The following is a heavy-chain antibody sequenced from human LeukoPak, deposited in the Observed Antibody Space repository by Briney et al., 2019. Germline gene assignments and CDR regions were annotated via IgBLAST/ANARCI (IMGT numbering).Heavy chain of an antibody. CDR1: GYTFTSYG. CDR3: ARMGDCSSTSCPLTS. CDR2: MNPNSGNT. V-gene: IGHV1-8*02. J-gene: IGHJ4*02. Sequence: ASVKVSCKASGYTFTSYGISWVRQATGQGLEWMGWMNPNSGNTGYAQKFQGRVTMTRNTSISTAYMELSSLRSEDTAVYYCARMGDCSSTSCPLTSWGQGTLVTVSS. D-gene: IGHD2-2*01.